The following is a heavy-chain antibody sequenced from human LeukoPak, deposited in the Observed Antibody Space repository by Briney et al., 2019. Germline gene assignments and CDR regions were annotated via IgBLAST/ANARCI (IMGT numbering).Heavy chain of an antibody. J-gene: IGHJ4*02. CDR2: IYYSGST. V-gene: IGHV4-31*03. D-gene: IGHD3-22*01. CDR1: GGSISSGGYY. Sequence: PSETLSLTCTVSGGSISSGGYYWSWIRQHPGKGLEWIGYIYYSGSTYYNPSLKSRVTISVDTSKNQFSLKLSSVTAADTAVYYCARVDYDSSGYHDHYYFDYWGQGTLVTVSS. CDR3: ARVDYDSSGYHDHYYFDY.